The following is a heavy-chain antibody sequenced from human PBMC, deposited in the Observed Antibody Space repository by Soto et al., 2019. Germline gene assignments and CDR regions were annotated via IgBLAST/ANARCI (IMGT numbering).Heavy chain of an antibody. D-gene: IGHD2-2*01. J-gene: IGHJ6*02. V-gene: IGHV4-4*02. CDR2: ISHSGST. Sequence: QVQLQESGPGLVKPSGTLSLTCGVSGGSISSSNWWSWVRQTPGKGLEWIGEISHSGSTNYNPSLKGRVTKSVDKSKNQVSLKLSSVTAADTAVYYCARAGRFYEVPYGMDVWGQGTTVTVSS. CDR3: ARAGRFYEVPYGMDV. CDR1: GGSISSSNW.